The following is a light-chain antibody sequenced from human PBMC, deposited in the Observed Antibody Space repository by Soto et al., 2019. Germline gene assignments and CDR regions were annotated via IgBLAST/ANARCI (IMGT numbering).Light chain of an antibody. CDR3: CSYAGSSTVV. J-gene: IGLJ2*01. V-gene: IGLV2-23*02. CDR1: TSDVGNYNL. CDR2: EVT. Sequence: QSVLTQPASVSGSPGQSITISCTGTTSDVGNYNLVSWYQQHPGKAPTLMIYEVTERPSGISNRFSGSKSGNTASLTISGLRAEDEADYYCCSYAGSSTVVFGGGTKLTVL.